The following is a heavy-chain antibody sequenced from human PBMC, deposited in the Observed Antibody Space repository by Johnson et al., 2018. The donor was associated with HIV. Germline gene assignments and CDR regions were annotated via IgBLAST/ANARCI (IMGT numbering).Heavy chain of an antibody. CDR3: ARDEEVMYAMGAFDI. Sequence: VQLVESGGGLVQPGGSLRLSCAASGFTLSRYDMHWVRQATGKGLEWVSAIGPAADTYYPGSVKGRFTISRENAKNSLYLQMNSLRAGDTAVYYCARDEEVMYAMGAFDIWGQGTMLTVSS. V-gene: IGHV3-13*01. CDR1: GFTLSRYD. J-gene: IGHJ3*02. CDR2: IGPAADT. D-gene: IGHD2-8*02.